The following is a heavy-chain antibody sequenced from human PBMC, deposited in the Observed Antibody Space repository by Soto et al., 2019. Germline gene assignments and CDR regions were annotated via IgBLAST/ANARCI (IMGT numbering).Heavy chain of an antibody. V-gene: IGHV3-64D*06. CDR3: VKAGYNVYDSASDI. CDR2: ISNDGETT. J-gene: IGHJ3*02. CDR1: GFIFSSYA. Sequence: PVGSLRLSCSASGFIFSSYAMHWVRQAPGKGLEYLSVISNDGETTYYADSVKGRFTISRDNSKNTLYLQMSGLRVEDTAVYYCVKAGYNVYDSASDIWGQGTMVTVSS. D-gene: IGHD5-12*01.